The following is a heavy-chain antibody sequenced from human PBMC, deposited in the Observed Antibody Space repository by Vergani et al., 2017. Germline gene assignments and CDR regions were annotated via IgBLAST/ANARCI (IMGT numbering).Heavy chain of an antibody. Sequence: GEGGEEGGEGKKKGREEKGEGKEGGGKGRREKKRGGREAAGEGRDGMGRNSTILGRANYEKKIKGRVTITADKSTRTAYMELSSLRSEDTAVYYCARDPAAAGFGAFDIWGQGTMVTVSS. D-gene: IGHD3-10*01. J-gene: IGHJ3*02. V-gene: IGHV1-69*09. CDR2: NSTILGRA. CDR1: GGKGRREK. CDR3: ARDPAAAGFGAFDI.